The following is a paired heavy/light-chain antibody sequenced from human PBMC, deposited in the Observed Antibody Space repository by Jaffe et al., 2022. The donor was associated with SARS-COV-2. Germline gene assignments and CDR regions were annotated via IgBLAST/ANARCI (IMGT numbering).Heavy chain of an antibody. V-gene: IGHV3-30*04. CDR1: GFSFNTYT. D-gene: IGHD3-9*01. CDR2: ISYDGDNK. J-gene: IGHJ3*02. Sequence: QVQLVESGGGVVQPGRSLRLSCAVSGFSFNTYTFHWVRQAPGKGLEWVAFISYDGDNKYYADSVKGRFTISRDNSKNTLYLQMNSLRAEDTAVYYCARPTTGYWGAFDIWGQGTMVTVS. CDR3: ARPTTGYWGAFDI.
Light chain of an antibody. Sequence: QSALTQPASVSASPGQSISISCTGTNSNVGSYNLVSWYQQHPGKAPKLMISEGSQRPSGVSNRFSGSKSGNTASLTISGLQAEDEADYYCCSYAGSSTSVVFGGGTKLTVL. CDR1: NSNVGSYNL. CDR3: CSYAGSSTSVV. J-gene: IGLJ2*01. V-gene: IGLV2-23*01. CDR2: EGS.